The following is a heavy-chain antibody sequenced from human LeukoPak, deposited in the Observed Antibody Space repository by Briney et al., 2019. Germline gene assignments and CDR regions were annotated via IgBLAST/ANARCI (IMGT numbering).Heavy chain of an antibody. Sequence: SETLSLTCAVSDGSVSTSFHSWNWIRQPPGKAPEFIGYVYHRGNTYSNPSLGSRVTISIDTSKNYFSLNLTSVTAADTAVYYCVRGDGYGDYVGLGGHWGPETLVTVSS. CDR2: VYHRGNT. CDR1: DGSVSTSFHS. J-gene: IGHJ4*02. V-gene: IGHV4-30-2*01. D-gene: IGHD4-17*01. CDR3: VRGDGYGDYVGLGGH.